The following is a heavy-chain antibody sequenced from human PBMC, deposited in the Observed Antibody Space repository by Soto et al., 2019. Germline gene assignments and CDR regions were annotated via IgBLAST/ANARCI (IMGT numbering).Heavy chain of an antibody. Sequence: GGSLRLSCAASGFTFSSYGMHWVRQAPGKGLEWVAVISYDGSNKYYADSVKGRFTISRDNSKNTLYLQMNSLRAEGTAVYYCAKWGWLGMLGSEADSFDIWGQGEMVP. CDR2: ISYDGSNK. CDR3: AKWGWLGMLGSEADSFDI. V-gene: IGHV3-30*18. D-gene: IGHD6-19*01. J-gene: IGHJ3*02. CDR1: GFTFSSYG.